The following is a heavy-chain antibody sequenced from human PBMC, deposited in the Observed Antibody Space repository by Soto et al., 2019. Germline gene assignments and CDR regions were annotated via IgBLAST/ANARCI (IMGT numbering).Heavy chain of an antibody. CDR3: ARQRVIPGTPTNWFDP. J-gene: IGHJ5*02. CDR2: IYYNGSI. V-gene: IGHV4-39*01. CDR1: GYSVSSRSYF. D-gene: IGHD2-15*01. Sequence: SETLSLTCTVSGYSVSSRSYFWGWIRQPPGKGLEWIGTIYYNGSIYYNPSLKSRVTLSVDTSKNQFSLKLTSVTASDTALYYCARQRVIPGTPTNWFDPWGQGTLVTVSS.